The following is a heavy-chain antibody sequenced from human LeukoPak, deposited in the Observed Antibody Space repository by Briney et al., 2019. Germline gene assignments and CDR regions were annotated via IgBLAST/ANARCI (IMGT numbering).Heavy chain of an antibody. J-gene: IGHJ5*02. Sequence: SETLSLTCTVSGGSISSSSYYWGWIRQPPGKGLEWIGEINHSGSTNYNPSLKSRVTISVDTSKNQFSLKLSSVTAADTAVYYCARHRGFGELFWFDPWGQGTLVTVSS. CDR1: GGSISSSSYY. D-gene: IGHD3-10*01. V-gene: IGHV4-39*01. CDR2: INHSGST. CDR3: ARHRGFGELFWFDP.